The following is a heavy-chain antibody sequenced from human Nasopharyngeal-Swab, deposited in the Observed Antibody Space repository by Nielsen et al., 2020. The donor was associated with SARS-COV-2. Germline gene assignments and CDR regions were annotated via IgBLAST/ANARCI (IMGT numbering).Heavy chain of an antibody. CDR1: GFTFSSYA. V-gene: IGHV3-23*01. CDR2: ISGSGGST. D-gene: IGHD6-13*01. CDR3: AKYAGSWYYYYYYMDV. J-gene: IGHJ6*03. Sequence: ETLSLTCAASGFTFSSYAMSWVRQAPGKGLEWVSAISGSGGSTYYADSVKGRFTISRDNSKNTLYLQMNSLRAEDTAVYYCAKYAGSWYYYYYYMDVWGKGTTVTVSS.